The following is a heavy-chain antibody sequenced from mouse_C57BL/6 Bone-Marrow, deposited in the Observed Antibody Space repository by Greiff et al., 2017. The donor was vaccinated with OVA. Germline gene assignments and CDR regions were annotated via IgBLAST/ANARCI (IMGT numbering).Heavy chain of an antibody. J-gene: IGHJ1*03. CDR1: GYTFTDYN. Sequence: EVQLQQSGPELVKPGASVKIPCKASGYTFTDYNMDWVKQSHGTSLEWIGDINPNNGGTIYNQKFKGKATLTADKSSRTASMELRSLTSEDTTVYYWARKYYYSNDEGVRDFGVWGTGTTVTVSS. CDR3: ARKYYYSNDEGVRDFGV. CDR2: INPNNGGT. V-gene: IGHV1-18*01. D-gene: IGHD2-5*01.